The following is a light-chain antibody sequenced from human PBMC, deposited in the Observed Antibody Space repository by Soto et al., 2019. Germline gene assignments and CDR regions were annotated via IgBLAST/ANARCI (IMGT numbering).Light chain of an antibody. Sequence: IVLTQSPGTLSLSPGETATLSCRASQSIDSTYFAWYQQKPGQAPRLLIYGAFSRATGTPDRFSGSGSGTDFSLIISRLEPEDFAVYYCQQYGRSAYAFGQWTKWEI. CDR1: QSIDSTY. J-gene: IGKJ2*01. CDR3: QQYGRSAYA. V-gene: IGKV3-20*01. CDR2: GAF.